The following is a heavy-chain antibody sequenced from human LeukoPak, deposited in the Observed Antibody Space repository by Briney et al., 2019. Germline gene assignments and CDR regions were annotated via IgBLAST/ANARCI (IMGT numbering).Heavy chain of an antibody. CDR3: ARLAGFGVSKPNWYFDL. J-gene: IGHJ2*01. Sequence: KPSETLSLTCTVSGGSISTYYWSWIRQPPGKGVEWIGNIYYSGSTNYNPSLKSRVTISVDTSKNQFSLKLSSVTAADTAVYYCARLAGFGVSKPNWYFDLWGRGTLVTVSS. V-gene: IGHV4-59*08. CDR1: GGSISTYY. D-gene: IGHD3-3*01. CDR2: IYYSGST.